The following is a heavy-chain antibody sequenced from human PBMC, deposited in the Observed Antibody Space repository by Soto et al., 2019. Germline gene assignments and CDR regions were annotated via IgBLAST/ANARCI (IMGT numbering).Heavy chain of an antibody. CDR1: GGSISSYY. Sequence: QVQLQESGPGLVKPSETLSLTCTVSGGSISSYYWSWIRQPPGKGLEWIGYIYYSGSTNHNPSLTSRVTISVDTSMNLFALKLSSVTASDTAVNYCARERGYSFGSDYGMDVWGQGTTVTVSS. D-gene: IGHD5-18*01. J-gene: IGHJ6*02. CDR3: ARERGYSFGSDYGMDV. CDR2: IYYSGST. V-gene: IGHV4-59*01.